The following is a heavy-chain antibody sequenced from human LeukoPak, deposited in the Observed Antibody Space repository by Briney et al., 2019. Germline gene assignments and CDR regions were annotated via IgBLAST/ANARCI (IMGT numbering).Heavy chain of an antibody. CDR2: ITTSSSYT. Sequence: GGSLRLSCAASGFTFSSFDMNWVRQAPGKGLEWVSFITTSSSYTHYADSVKGRFTISRDNAKNTLHLQMNSLRAEDTAVYYCARDVQAGPGYWGQGTLVTVSS. J-gene: IGHJ4*02. CDR3: ARDVQAGPGY. D-gene: IGHD6-19*01. CDR1: GFTFSSFD. V-gene: IGHV3-21*01.